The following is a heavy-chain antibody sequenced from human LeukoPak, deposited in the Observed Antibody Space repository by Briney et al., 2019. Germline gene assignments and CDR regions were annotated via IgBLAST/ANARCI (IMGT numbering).Heavy chain of an antibody. CDR3: AREGGCSSTSCYYTY. J-gene: IGHJ4*02. D-gene: IGHD2-2*01. CDR1: GYTFTGYY. V-gene: IGHV1-2*02. Sequence: ASVKVSCKASGYTFTGYYMHWVRQPPGQGLEWMGWINPNSGGTNYAQKFQGRVTMTRDTSISTAYMELSRLRSDDTAVYYCAREGGCSSTSCYYTYWGQGTLVTVSS. CDR2: INPNSGGT.